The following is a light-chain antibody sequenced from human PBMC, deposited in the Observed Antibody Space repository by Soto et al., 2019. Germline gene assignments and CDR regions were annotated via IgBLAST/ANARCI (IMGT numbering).Light chain of an antibody. J-gene: IGKJ5*01. CDR1: QSASSSY. V-gene: IGKV3D-20*02. CDR2: GAS. Sequence: PGARATLSCRASQSASSSYLAWYQQKPGQAPRLLIYGASIRATGIPDRFSGSGSGTDFTLTISRLEPADFAVYYCQQRSNFGQGTRLEIK. CDR3: QQRSN.